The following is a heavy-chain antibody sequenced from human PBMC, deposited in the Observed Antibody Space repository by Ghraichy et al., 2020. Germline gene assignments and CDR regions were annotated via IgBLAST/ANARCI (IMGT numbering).Heavy chain of an antibody. J-gene: IGHJ6*02. CDR2: IYYSGST. CDR3: ARVRSSSSWYFYGMDV. V-gene: IGHV4-59*01. D-gene: IGHD6-13*01. CDR1: GGSISSYY. Sequence: SETLSLTCTVSGGSISSYYWSWIRQPPGKGLEWIGYIYYSGSTNYNPSLKSRVTISVDTSKNQFSLKLSSVTAADTAVYYCARVRSSSSWYFYGMDVWGQGTTVTVSS.